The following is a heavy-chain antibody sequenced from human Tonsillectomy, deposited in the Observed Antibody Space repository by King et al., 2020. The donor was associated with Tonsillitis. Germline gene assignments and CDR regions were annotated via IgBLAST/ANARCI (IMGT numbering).Heavy chain of an antibody. V-gene: IGHV1-2*02. D-gene: IGHD2-15*01. CDR2: INPNSGGT. CDR1: GYTFTGYY. CDR3: ARERGYCSGGSCNGDFDY. Sequence: VQLVESGAEVKKPGASVKVSCKASGYTFTGYYMHWVRQAPGQGLEWMGWINPNSGGTNYAQKFQGRVTMTRDTSISTAYMELSRLRSDDTAVYYCARERGYCSGGSCNGDFDYWGQGTLVTVSS. J-gene: IGHJ4*02.